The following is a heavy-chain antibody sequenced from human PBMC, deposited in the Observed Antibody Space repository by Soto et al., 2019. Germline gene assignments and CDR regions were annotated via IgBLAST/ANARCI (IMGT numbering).Heavy chain of an antibody. CDR1: GFTFSSYA. CDR3: AKDGGGTYRRDAY. D-gene: IGHD3-16*01. V-gene: IGHV3-23*01. Sequence: EVQLWESGGGLVQPGGSLRISCAASGFTFSSYAMSWVRQAPGKGLEWVSSITSGGNTYYADSVKGRFTISRDNSKSTVYLQMSCLRAEDTAMYYCAKDGGGTYRRDAYWGQGTQVTVSS. J-gene: IGHJ4*02. CDR2: ITSGGNT.